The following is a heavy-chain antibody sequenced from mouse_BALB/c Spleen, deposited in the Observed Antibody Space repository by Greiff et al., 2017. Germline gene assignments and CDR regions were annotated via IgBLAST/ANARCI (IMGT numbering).Heavy chain of an antibody. CDR1: GYTFTDYE. J-gene: IGHJ4*01. V-gene: IGHV1-15*01. Sequence: QVQLKQSGAELVRPWASVTLSCKASGYTFTDYEMHWVKQTPVHGLEWIGAIDPETGGTAYNQKFKGKATLTADKSSSTAYMELRSLTSEDSAVYYCARNFITTVGSYAMDYWGQGTSVTVSS. CDR3: ARNFITTVGSYAMDY. CDR2: IDPETGGT. D-gene: IGHD1-1*01.